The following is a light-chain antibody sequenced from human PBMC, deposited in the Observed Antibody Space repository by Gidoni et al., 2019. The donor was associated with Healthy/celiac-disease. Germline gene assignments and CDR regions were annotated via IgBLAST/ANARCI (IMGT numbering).Light chain of an antibody. CDR3: QSYDSSLSEV. CDR2: GDS. CDR1: SSNLGAGYD. V-gene: IGLV1-40*01. J-gene: IGLJ1*01. Sequence: QSVLTQPPLVSGAPGQRVTISCTGSSSNLGAGYDVHWYHQLPGTAPKLLIYGDSNRPSGVPDRFSGSKSGTSASLAITGLQAEDEADYYCQSYDSSLSEVFGTGTKVTVL.